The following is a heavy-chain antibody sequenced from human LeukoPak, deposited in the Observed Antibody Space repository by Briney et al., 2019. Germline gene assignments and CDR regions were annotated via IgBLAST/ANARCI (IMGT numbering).Heavy chain of an antibody. CDR3: ASSPLSGYGAGRSGALDY. D-gene: IGHD3-10*01. Sequence: GGSLRLSCAASGFTVSSNYMSWVRQAPGKGLEWVSVIYSGGSTYYADSVKGRFTISRDNCKNTLYHQINSLRADDTAVYYCASSPLSGYGAGRSGALDYWGQGTLVPVSS. CDR1: GFTVSSNY. J-gene: IGHJ4*02. V-gene: IGHV3-66*02. CDR2: IYSGGST.